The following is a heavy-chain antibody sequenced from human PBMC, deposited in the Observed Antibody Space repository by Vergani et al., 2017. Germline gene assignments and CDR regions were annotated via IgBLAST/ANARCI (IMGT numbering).Heavy chain of an antibody. CDR3: GRVADFYGLGSRLLDL. V-gene: IGHV4-59*01. CDR1: GGSMSGYY. Sequence: QVRLQESGPGLVKPSETLSLTCSVSGGSMSGYYWSWIRQPPGKELEGIGYMYHSGSTNYNPALATRVTISGDTSKNQFSLKLNSVTAADPAVYYCGRVADFYGLGSRLLDLWGQGILVTVSS. CDR2: MYHSGST. D-gene: IGHD3-10*01. J-gene: IGHJ5*02.